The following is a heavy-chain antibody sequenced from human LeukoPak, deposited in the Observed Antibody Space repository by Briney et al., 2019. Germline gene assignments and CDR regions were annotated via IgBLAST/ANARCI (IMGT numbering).Heavy chain of an antibody. CDR1: GFTFSSYG. D-gene: IGHD3-10*01. CDR3: AKIRGYYYGSGSYYGAFDI. Sequence: GGSLRLSCAASGFTFSSYGMHWVRQAPGKGLEWVAFIRDDGSNKYYADSVKGRFTISRDNSKNTLYLQMNSLRAEDTAVYYCAKIRGYYYGSGSYYGAFDIWGQGTMVTVSS. V-gene: IGHV3-30*02. CDR2: IRDDGSNK. J-gene: IGHJ3*02.